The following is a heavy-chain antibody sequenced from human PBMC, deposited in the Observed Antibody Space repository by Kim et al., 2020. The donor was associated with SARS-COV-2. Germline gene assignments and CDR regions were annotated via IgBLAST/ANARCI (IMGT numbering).Heavy chain of an antibody. CDR3: ARHASPPLYFDMDL. J-gene: IGHJ6*02. CDR1: GYSFANYW. CDR2: IFPGDSHT. V-gene: IGHV5-51*01. Sequence: GESLKISCKGSGYSFANYWIGWVRQMPGKGLEWMGIIFPGDSHTKYGPSFQGQVTISADKSLSTVYLHWTNLKASDSAMYYCARHASPPLYFDMDLWGQGTAVTVSS.